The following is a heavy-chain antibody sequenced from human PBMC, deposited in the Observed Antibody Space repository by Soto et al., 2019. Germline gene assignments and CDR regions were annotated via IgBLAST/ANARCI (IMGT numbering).Heavy chain of an antibody. CDR2: ISSNGGST. CDR1: GFTFSSYS. J-gene: IGHJ4*02. CDR3: VKGEYYYDSSGYYPFDY. V-gene: IGHV3-64D*09. D-gene: IGHD3-22*01. Sequence: PGGSLRLSCAASGFTFSSYSMNWVRQAPGKGLECVSSISSNGGSTDYADSVKGRFTISRDNSKNTVYLQMNSLRVEDTAVYYCVKGEYYYDSSGYYPFDYWGQGTLVTVSS.